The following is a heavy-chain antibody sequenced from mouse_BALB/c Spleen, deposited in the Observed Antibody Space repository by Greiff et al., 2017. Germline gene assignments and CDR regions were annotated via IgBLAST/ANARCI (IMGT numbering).Heavy chain of an antibody. V-gene: IGHV5-6-5*01. CDR2: ISSGGST. Sequence: DEHLVESGGGLVKPGGSLKLSCAASGFTFSSYAMSWVRQTPEKRLEWVASISSGGSTYYPDSVKGRFTISRDNARNILYLQMSSLRSEDTAMYYCAREGDGYYLDYWGQGTTLTVSS. J-gene: IGHJ2*01. D-gene: IGHD2-3*01. CDR1: GFTFSSYA. CDR3: AREGDGYYLDY.